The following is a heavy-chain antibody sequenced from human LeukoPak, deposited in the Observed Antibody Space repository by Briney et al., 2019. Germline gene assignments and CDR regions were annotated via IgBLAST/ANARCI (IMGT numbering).Heavy chain of an antibody. CDR2: ISGSGGST. CDR3: AKCPRDLKVFDY. Sequence: PGGSLRLSCAASGFTFSNYAMSWVRQAPGKGLDWVSSISGSGGSTSYAESVKGRFTITIDNSKNTVHLQMSSLRDEDRAVYHCAKCPRDLKVFDYWGQGTLVTVSS. CDR1: GFTFSNYA. V-gene: IGHV3-23*01. D-gene: IGHD3-3*01. J-gene: IGHJ4*02.